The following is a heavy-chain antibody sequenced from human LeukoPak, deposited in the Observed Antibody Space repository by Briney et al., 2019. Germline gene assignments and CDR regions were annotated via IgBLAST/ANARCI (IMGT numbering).Heavy chain of an antibody. D-gene: IGHD6-19*01. J-gene: IGHJ4*02. CDR2: ISAYNGNT. Sequence: GASVKVSCKASGYTFTSYGISWVRQAPGQGLEWMGWISAYNGNTNYAQKLQGRVTMTTDTSTSTAYMELRSLRSDDTAVYYCAREEGSGSTISSFDYWGQGTLVTVSS. V-gene: IGHV1-18*01. CDR1: GYTFTSYG. CDR3: AREEGSGSTISSFDY.